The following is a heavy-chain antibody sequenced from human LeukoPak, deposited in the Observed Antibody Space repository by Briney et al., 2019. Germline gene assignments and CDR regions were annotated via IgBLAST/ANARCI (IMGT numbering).Heavy chain of an antibody. D-gene: IGHD6-6*01. J-gene: IGHJ4*02. Sequence: ASVKVSCKASVYTFTGYYMHWVRQAPGQGLEWMGLINPNRECTNSAQKFQGRVTMTRDTSISTAYMELSRLRSDDTAIFYCARGVYWHIDYWGQGTLVTVSS. CDR1: VYTFTGYY. V-gene: IGHV1-2*02. CDR3: ARGVYWHIDY. CDR2: INPNRECT.